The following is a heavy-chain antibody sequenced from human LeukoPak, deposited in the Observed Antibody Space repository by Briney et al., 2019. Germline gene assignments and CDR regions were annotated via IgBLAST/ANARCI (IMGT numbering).Heavy chain of an antibody. V-gene: IGHV3-9*01. CDR3: ARGVRYQLLYDY. CDR2: ISWNSGSI. Sequence: PGGSLRLSCAASGFTFDDYAMHWVRQAPGKGLEWVSGISWNSGSIGYADSVKGRFTISRDNAKNSLYLQMNSLRAEDTAVYYCARGVRYQLLYDYWGQGTLVTVSS. J-gene: IGHJ4*02. CDR1: GFTFDDYA. D-gene: IGHD2-2*02.